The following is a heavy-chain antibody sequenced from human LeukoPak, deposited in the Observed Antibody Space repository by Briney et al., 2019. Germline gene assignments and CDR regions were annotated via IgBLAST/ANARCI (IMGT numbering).Heavy chain of an antibody. CDR1: GYTFTGYY. CDR3: ARQLGATSRDY. CDR2: IIPNSGAT. V-gene: IGHV1-2*02. J-gene: IGHJ4*02. Sequence: ASVKVSCKASGYTFTGYYMHWVRQAPGQGLAWMGWIIPNSGATNYAQNFQVRVTMTRDTSVSTAYMELSRLTSDDTAVYYCARQLGATSRDYWGQGTLVTVSS. D-gene: IGHD1-26*01.